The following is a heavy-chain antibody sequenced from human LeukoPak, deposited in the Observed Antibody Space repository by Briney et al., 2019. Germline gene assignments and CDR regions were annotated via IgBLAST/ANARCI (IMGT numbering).Heavy chain of an antibody. V-gene: IGHV1-18*01. CDR1: GYTFTSYG. CDR3: ARVQDSLLGIAVAGIDPLFDY. CDR2: ISAYNGNT. Sequence: ASVKVSCKASGYTFTSYGISWVRQAPGQGLEWMGWISAYNGNTNYAQKLQGRVPLTTDTSTSTAYMELRSLRSDDTAVYYCARVQDSLLGIAVAGIDPLFDYWGQGTLVTVSS. D-gene: IGHD6-19*01. J-gene: IGHJ4*02.